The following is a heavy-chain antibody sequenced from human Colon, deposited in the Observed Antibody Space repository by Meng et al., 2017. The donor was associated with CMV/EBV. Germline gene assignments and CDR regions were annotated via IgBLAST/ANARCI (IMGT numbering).Heavy chain of an antibody. J-gene: IGHJ4*02. V-gene: IGHV4-39*07. Sequence: SGDSISTSSHDWAWIRQPPGKGLEWIGSVLHSGTTFYNPSLKSRVTISVDTSKNQFSLKLNSVTAADTAVFYCAREGETVTTPFNFWGQGTLVTVSS. CDR1: GDSISTSSHD. CDR2: VLHSGTT. CDR3: AREGETVTTPFNF. D-gene: IGHD4-17*01.